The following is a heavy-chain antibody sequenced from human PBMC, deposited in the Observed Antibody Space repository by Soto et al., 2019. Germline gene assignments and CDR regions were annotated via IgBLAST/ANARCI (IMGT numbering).Heavy chain of an antibody. CDR3: EKERLARGIDY. V-gene: IGHV3-23*01. CDR1: GFTFSNYA. D-gene: IGHD3-10*01. J-gene: IGHJ4*02. Sequence: EVQLLESGGGLVQPGGSLRLSCAASGFTFSNYAMSWVRQAPGKGLDWVSVISSSGGNTDYADYVKGRFTISRDNSKNTVYLPMKDLRDEDTAVYYCEKERLARGIDYWGQGTLVTVSS. CDR2: ISSSGGNT.